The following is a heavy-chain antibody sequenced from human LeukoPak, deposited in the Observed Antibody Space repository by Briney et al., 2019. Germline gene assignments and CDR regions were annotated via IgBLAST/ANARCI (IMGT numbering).Heavy chain of an antibody. CDR2: ISSSSSYI. Sequence: GGSLRLSCAASGFTFSSYSMNWVRQAPGKGLEWVSSISSSSSYIYYADSVKGRFTISRDNSKNTLYLQMNSLRAEDTAVYYCAEDSEQQLVLCRNWGQGTLVTVSS. V-gene: IGHV3-21*04. J-gene: IGHJ4*02. CDR3: AEDSEQQLVLCRN. CDR1: GFTFSSYS. D-gene: IGHD6-13*01.